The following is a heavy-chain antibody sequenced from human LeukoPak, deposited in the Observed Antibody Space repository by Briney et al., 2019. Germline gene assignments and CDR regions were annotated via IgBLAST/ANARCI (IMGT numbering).Heavy chain of an antibody. CDR1: GGSLSGYY. CDR2: INHSGST. D-gene: IGHD2-2*01. J-gene: IGHJ5*02. V-gene: IGHV4-34*01. CDR3: ARVYCSSTSCYNWFDP. Sequence: PSETLSLTCAVYGGSLSGYYWSWIRQPPGKGLEWIGEINHSGSTNYNPSLKSRVTISVDTSKNQFSLKLSSVTAADTAVYYCARVYCSSTSCYNWFDPWGQGTLVTVPS.